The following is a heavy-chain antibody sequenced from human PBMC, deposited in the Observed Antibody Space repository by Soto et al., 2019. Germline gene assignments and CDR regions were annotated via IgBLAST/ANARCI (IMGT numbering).Heavy chain of an antibody. V-gene: IGHV1-2*02. CDR3: AGTRVAARYYYGMDV. J-gene: IGHJ6*02. CDR1: GGTFSSYA. D-gene: IGHD6-19*01. Sequence: ASVKVSCKASGGTFSSYAISWVRQAPGQGLEWMGWINPNSGGTNYAQKFQGRVTMTRDTSISTAYMELSRLRSDDTAVYYCAGTRVAARYYYGMDVWGQGTTVTVSS. CDR2: INPNSGGT.